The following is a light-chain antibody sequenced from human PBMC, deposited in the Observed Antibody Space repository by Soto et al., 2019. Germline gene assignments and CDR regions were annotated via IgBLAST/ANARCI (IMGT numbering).Light chain of an antibody. CDR2: SNN. CDR3: AAWDDSLSGYV. V-gene: IGLV1-47*02. Sequence: QSVLTQPPSASGTPGQRVTISCSGSSSNIGSNYVYWYQQLPGTAPKLLIYSNNQRPSGVPDRFSGPKSGTSASLAISGLRSEDEADYYCAAWDDSLSGYVFGTGTNVTVL. J-gene: IGLJ1*01. CDR1: SSNIGSNY.